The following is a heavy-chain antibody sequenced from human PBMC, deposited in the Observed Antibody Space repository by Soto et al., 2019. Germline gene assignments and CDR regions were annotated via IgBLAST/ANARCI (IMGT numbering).Heavy chain of an antibody. D-gene: IGHD3-16*01. Sequence: QVQLVQSGAEVKKHGASVKVSCKASGYTFTNYDIHWVRQATGQGLEWMGWMNPDSGNTGQSKQFQGRVTMTRDTSISTAYMEMSSLRSEDTAVYYCARGRFRRTWFDPWGQGDLVTVSS. J-gene: IGHJ5*02. CDR3: ARGRFRRTWFDP. CDR2: MNPDSGNT. V-gene: IGHV1-8*01. CDR1: GYTFTNYD.